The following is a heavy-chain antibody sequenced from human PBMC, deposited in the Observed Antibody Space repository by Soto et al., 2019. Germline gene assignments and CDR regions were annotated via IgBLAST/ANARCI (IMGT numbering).Heavy chain of an antibody. D-gene: IGHD3-3*01. V-gene: IGHV4-34*01. CDR1: GGSFSVYY. CDR2: INHSGST. Sequence: PSETLSLTCAVYGGSFSVYYWSWIRQPPGKGLEWIGEINHSGSTNYNPSLKSRVTISVDTSKNQFSLKLSSVTAADTAVYYCARAFWSGYCHFDYWGQGTPVTVSS. CDR3: ARAFWSGYCHFDY. J-gene: IGHJ4*02.